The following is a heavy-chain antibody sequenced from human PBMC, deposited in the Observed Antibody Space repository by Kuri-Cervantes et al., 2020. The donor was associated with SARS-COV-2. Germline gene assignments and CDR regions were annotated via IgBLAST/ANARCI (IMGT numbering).Heavy chain of an antibody. V-gene: IGHV3-33*01. Sequence: GESLKISCAASGFTFSSYGMHWVRQAPGKGLEWVAVIWYDGSNKYYADSVKGRFTISRDNSKNTLYLQMNSLRAEDTAVYYCARGGKLYCSGGSCWIYWGQGTLVTVSS. D-gene: IGHD2-15*01. J-gene: IGHJ4*02. CDR3: ARGGKLYCSGGSCWIY. CDR2: IWYDGSNK. CDR1: GFTFSSYG.